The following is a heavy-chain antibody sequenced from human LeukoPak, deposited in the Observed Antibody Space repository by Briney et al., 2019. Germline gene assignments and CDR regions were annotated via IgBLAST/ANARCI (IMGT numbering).Heavy chain of an antibody. CDR2: IYSTGGT. Sequence: SETLSLTCTVSGDSISSYYWSWIRQPPWKGLEWIGFIYSTGGTNYNPSLKSRVAISLDTSKNQFSLKLNSVTAADTAVYYCARDGSIAAFDYWGQGTLVTVSS. D-gene: IGHD6-6*01. V-gene: IGHV4-59*01. CDR3: ARDGSIAAFDY. CDR1: GDSISSYY. J-gene: IGHJ4*02.